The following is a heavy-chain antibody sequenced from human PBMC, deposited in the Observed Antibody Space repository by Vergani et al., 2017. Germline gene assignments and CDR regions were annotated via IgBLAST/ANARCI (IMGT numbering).Heavy chain of an antibody. V-gene: IGHV4-34*01. Sequence: QVQLQQWGAGLLKPSETLSPTCAVFGGSFSGYYWSWIRQPPGKGLEWIGEINHSGSTNYNPSLKSRVTISVDTSKNQFSLKLSSVTAADTAVYYCARGLTIIAARKPRYYMDVWGKXP. CDR3: ARGLTIIAARKPRYYMDV. CDR2: INHSGST. CDR1: GGSFSGYY. J-gene: IGHJ6*03. D-gene: IGHD6-6*01.